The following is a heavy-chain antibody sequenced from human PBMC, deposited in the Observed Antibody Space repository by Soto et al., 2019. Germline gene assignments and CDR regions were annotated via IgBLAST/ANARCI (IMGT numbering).Heavy chain of an antibody. CDR2: IFSNDEK. J-gene: IGHJ6*02. V-gene: IGHV2-26*01. CDR3: ARVVRGDEDYFVSTAYYFAYHGVDV. Sequence: QVTLKESGPVVVKPTETLTLTCAVSGFSLSNGRLGVSWIRQPPGKALEWLAHIFSNDEKSYITSLKSRLTNSKDTSKSQGVLTMTNMAPVDTATSYCARVVRGDEDYFVSTAYYFAYHGVDVWGQGTTVTVSS. CDR1: GFSLSNGRLG. D-gene: IGHD3-22*01.